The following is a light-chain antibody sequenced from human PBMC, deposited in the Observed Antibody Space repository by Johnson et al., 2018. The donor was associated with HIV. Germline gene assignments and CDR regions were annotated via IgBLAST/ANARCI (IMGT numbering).Light chain of an antibody. Sequence: QPVLTQPPSVSAAPGQKVTISCSGSSSNIGNNYVSWYQQLPGTAPKLLIYDNNKRPSGIPDRFSGSKSGTSATLGITGLQTGDEADYYCGTWDSSMSAGRVFRTGTKVTVL. J-gene: IGLJ1*01. V-gene: IGLV1-51*01. CDR2: DNN. CDR1: SSNIGNNY. CDR3: GTWDSSMSAGRV.